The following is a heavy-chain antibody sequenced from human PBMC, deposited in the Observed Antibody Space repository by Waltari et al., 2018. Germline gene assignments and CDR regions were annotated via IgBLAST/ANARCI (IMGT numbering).Heavy chain of an antibody. D-gene: IGHD3-16*01. V-gene: IGHV4-59*01. CDR3: ARVLRSAWGVWFDP. J-gene: IGHJ5*02. CDR2: IYSSGSS. CDR1: GGSISSSY. Sequence: QVQLQESGPGLVKPSETLSLTCTVSGGSISSSYWSWIRQPPVKGLEWIGYIYSSGSSNDNPSLKSRVTISVDTSKNQFSLKLNSVTAADTAVYYCARVLRSAWGVWFDPWGPGTLVIVSS.